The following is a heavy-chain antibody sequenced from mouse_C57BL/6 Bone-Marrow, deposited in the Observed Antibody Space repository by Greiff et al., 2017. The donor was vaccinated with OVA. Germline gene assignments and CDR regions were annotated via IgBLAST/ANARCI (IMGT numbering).Heavy chain of an antibody. V-gene: IGHV3-6*01. J-gene: IGHJ2*01. D-gene: IGHD3-1*01. CDR1: GYSITSGYY. CDR2: ISYDGSN. CDR3: AKALGFDY. Sequence: EVHLVESGPGLVKPSLSLSLTCSVTGYSITSGYYWNWIRQFPGNKLEWMGYISYDGSNNYNPSLKNRISITRDTSKNQFFLKLNSVTTEDTATYYCAKALGFDYWGQGTTLTVSS.